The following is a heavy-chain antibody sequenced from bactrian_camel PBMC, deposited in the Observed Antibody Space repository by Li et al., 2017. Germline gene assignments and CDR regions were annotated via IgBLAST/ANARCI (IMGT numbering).Heavy chain of an antibody. J-gene: IGHJ6*01. Sequence: HVQLVESGGGSVQAGGSLRLSCTASGVTFDDHDMAWYRQGSGNECEFVSSISSDGDTDYADFVKGRLTISQDSAKNTWYLDMHSLKPEDTGMYYCAADLGLVLCPEDPVDFGYRGQGTQVTVS. CDR2: ISSDGDT. V-gene: IGHV3S60*01. D-gene: IGHD6*01. CDR1: GVTFDDHD. CDR3: AADLGLVLCPEDPVDFGY.